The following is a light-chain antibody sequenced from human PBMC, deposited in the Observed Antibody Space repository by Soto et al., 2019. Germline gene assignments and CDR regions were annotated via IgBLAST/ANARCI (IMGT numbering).Light chain of an antibody. V-gene: IGKV3-20*01. Sequence: GKGSQSVSSSYLAWYQQKPGQAPRLLIYGASSRATGIPDSFSGRGSGTAFTPAISILEPEDFAVYYLEKYGGPPQTVGQGTKVDIK. CDR1: QSVSSSY. CDR3: EKYGGPPQT. CDR2: GAS. J-gene: IGKJ1*01.